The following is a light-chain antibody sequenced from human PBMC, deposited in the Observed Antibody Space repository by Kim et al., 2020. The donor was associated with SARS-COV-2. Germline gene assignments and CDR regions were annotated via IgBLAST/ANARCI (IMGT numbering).Light chain of an antibody. J-gene: IGKJ1*01. CDR3: QQYGSSPPWT. V-gene: IGKV3-20*01. CDR1: QSLSSSY. CDR2: GAS. Sequence: EIVLTQSPGTLSLSPGERATLSCRASQSLSSSYLVWYQQKACQAPRLLIYGASSRATGIPDRFSGSGSGTDFTLTISRLEPEDFAVYYCQQYGSSPPWTFGQGTKVEIK.